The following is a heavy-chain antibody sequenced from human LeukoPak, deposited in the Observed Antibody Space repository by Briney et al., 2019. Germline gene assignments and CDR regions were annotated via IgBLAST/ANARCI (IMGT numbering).Heavy chain of an antibody. V-gene: IGHV3-23*01. Sequence: GGSLRLSCAASGFTFSNYAMSWVRQAPGKGLEWVSTISNSDGSTYNADSVKGRFTISRDNSENTLYLQMNSLRADDTAVYYCAKATGYLLWGQGTLATVSS. D-gene: IGHD1-14*01. CDR2: ISNSDGST. CDR1: GFTFSNYA. CDR3: AKATGYLL. J-gene: IGHJ1*01.